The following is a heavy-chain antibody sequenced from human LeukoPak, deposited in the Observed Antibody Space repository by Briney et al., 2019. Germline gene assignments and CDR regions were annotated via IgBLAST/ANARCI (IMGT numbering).Heavy chain of an antibody. Sequence: GGSLRLSCAASGFTFDDYGMSWVRQAPGKGLEWVSGINWNGGSTGYADSVKGRCTISRDNAKNSLYLQMNSLRAEDTALYYYARGNYSFYYYYYYYMDVWGKGTTVTVSS. J-gene: IGHJ6*03. V-gene: IGHV3-20*04. CDR3: ARGNYSFYYYYYYYMDV. CDR2: INWNGGST. D-gene: IGHD1-7*01. CDR1: GFTFDDYG.